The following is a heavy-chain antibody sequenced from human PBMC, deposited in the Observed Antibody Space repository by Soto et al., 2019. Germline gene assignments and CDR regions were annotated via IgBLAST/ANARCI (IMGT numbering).Heavy chain of an antibody. CDR2: VSHGGTT. J-gene: IGHJ5*02. CDR3: ARERLVGASIVFGRYWFDP. Sequence: QVQLQQWGAGLVKPSETLSLTCAVHGGSVSGYFWSWIRQPPGKGLEWIGRVSHGGTTNYNPSHQSRVTMSVDTSKNLFSLTMKSVTGADTAVYYCARERLVGASIVFGRYWFDPWGQGALVIVSS. V-gene: IGHV4-34*01. D-gene: IGHD1-26*01. CDR1: GGSVSGYF.